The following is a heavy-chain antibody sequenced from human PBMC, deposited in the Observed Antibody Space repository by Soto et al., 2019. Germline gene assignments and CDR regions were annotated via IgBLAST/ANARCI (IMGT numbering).Heavy chain of an antibody. CDR1: GASITSGGYS. V-gene: IGHV4-30-2*01. J-gene: IGHJ4*02. CDR3: ARYLLRGVIDY. Sequence: PSETLSLTCAVFGASITSGGYSWSWIRQPPGQGLDWIGYIYHSGDTFYSPSLRGRVTISVDRSKNQFSLNLASVTAADTAVYYCARYLLRGVIDYWGQGSLVTVSS. CDR2: IYHSGDT. D-gene: IGHD3-10*01.